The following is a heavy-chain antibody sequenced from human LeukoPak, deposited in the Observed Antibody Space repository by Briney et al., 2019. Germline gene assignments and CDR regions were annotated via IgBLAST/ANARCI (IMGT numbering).Heavy chain of an antibody. J-gene: IGHJ4*02. D-gene: IGHD3-22*01. Sequence: SVKVSCKASGYTFTGYYMHWVRQAPGQGLEWIGRINRNSGGTNYAQKFQGRVTMTRDTSASTAYMELSRLRSDDTAVYCCARSGPGDYYDTSGYYYYDYWGQRTLVTVSS. CDR2: INRNSGGT. CDR3: ARSGPGDYYDTSGYYYYDY. V-gene: IGHV1-2*06. CDR1: GYTFTGYY.